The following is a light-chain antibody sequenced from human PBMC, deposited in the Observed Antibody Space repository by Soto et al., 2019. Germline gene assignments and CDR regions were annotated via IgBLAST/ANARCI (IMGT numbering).Light chain of an antibody. CDR2: DVS. Sequence: QSALTQPPSVSGSPGHSVAISCTGTSSDVGSYNRVSWYQQPPGSAPKLMIYDVSDRPSRVPDRFSGSKSGNAASLTISGLQAEDEVDYYCRSYTSSNTYVFGTGPKVTVL. V-gene: IGLV2-18*02. CDR3: RSYTSSNTYV. J-gene: IGLJ1*01. CDR1: SSDVGSYNR.